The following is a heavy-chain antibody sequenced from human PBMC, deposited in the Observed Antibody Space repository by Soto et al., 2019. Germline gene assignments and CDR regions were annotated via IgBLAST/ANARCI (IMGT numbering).Heavy chain of an antibody. J-gene: IGHJ4*02. CDR1: GFTFSTYG. V-gene: IGHV3-30*18. Sequence: QVQLVESGGGVVQPGRSLRLSCAASGFTFSTYGMHWVRQAPGKGLEWVAVISYDESNKYYADSVKGRFTISRDNSKNTMYLQMNNLRPDVTAVYYCVKRYSTAWYYFDYWGQGTLVTVSS. D-gene: IGHD6-19*01. CDR2: ISYDESNK. CDR3: VKRYSTAWYYFDY.